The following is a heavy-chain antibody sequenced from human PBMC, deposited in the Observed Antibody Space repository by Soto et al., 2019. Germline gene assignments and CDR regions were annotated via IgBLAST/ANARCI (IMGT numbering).Heavy chain of an antibody. CDR3: ARDRDSTYDY. Sequence: SETLSLTCTVSGGSISSYYWSWIRQPPGKGLEWIGYIYYSGSTNYNPSLKSRVTISVDTSKNQFSLKLSSVTAADTAVYYCARDRDSTYDYWGQGTLVTVSS. CDR1: GGSISSYY. CDR2: IYYSGST. V-gene: IGHV4-59*01. J-gene: IGHJ4*02.